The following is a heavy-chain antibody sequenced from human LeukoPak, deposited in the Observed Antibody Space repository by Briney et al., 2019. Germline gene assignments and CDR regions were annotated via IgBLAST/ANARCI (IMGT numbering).Heavy chain of an antibody. CDR2: ISYDGSNK. Sequence: PGGSLRLSCAASGFTFSSYGMHWVRQAQGKGLEWVAVISYDGSNKYYADSVKGRFTISRDNSKNTLYLQMNSLRAEDTAVYYCAKDQGYWGQGTLVTVSS. J-gene: IGHJ4*02. CDR3: AKDQGY. CDR1: GFTFSSYG. V-gene: IGHV3-30*18.